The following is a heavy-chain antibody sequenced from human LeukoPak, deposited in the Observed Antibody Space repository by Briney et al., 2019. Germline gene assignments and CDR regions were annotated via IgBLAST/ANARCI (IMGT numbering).Heavy chain of an antibody. D-gene: IGHD3-9*01. CDR2: IYPTDSDA. Sequence: GESLKISCKLSGYPFTTYWIGWVRQMPGKGLERMVVIYPTDSDARYSPSFQGQVFISVDKSISTVYLQWNSLKASDSAMYYCGASPSPTGTERYYWGQGTLVTVSS. J-gene: IGHJ4*02. CDR1: GYPFTTYW. CDR3: GASPSPTGTERYY. V-gene: IGHV5-51*01.